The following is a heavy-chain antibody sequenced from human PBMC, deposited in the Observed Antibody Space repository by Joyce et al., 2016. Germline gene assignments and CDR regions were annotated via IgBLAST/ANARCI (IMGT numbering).Heavy chain of an antibody. J-gene: IGHJ4*02. CDR3: AHRPNSGYDPSAFDF. CDR1: GISLSTRGVG. Sequence: QITLKESGPTLVKPTQTLPLTCAFSGISLSTRGVGVGWIRQTTGKALDWLALIYCDDEKRYSPSLKGRLTSTKDTSRNQVVLTVTNMDPVDRATYYCAHRPNSGYDPSAFDFWGQGTLVTVSS. CDR2: IYCDDEK. V-gene: IGHV2-5*02. D-gene: IGHD5-12*01.